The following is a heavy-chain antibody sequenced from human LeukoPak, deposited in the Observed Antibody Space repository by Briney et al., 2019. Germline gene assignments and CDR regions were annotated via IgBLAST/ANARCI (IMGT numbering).Heavy chain of an antibody. CDR2: MNPNSGNT. J-gene: IGHJ4*02. CDR3: ARSYSSSWYWKSGAPDY. V-gene: IGHV1-8*01. CDR1: GYTFTSYD. D-gene: IGHD6-13*01. Sequence: ASVKVSCKASGYTFTSYDINWVRQATGQGLEWMGWMNPNSGNTGYAQKFQGRVTMTRNTSISTAYMELSSLRSEDTAVYYCARSYSSSWYWKSGAPDYWGQGTLVTVSS.